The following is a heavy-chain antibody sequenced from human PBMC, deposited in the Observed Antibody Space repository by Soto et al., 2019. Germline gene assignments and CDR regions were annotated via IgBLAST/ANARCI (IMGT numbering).Heavy chain of an antibody. Sequence: QVQLVQSGAEVKKPGASVKISCKASGYTFTSYDINWVRQATGQGLEWMGWMNPNSGNTGYAQKFQGRVTMTRNTSISTAYMELSSLRSEDTAVYYCARGSKGSSWYAYWFDPWGQGTLVTVSS. CDR2: MNPNSGNT. CDR1: GYTFTSYD. CDR3: ARGSKGSSWYAYWFDP. D-gene: IGHD6-13*01. V-gene: IGHV1-8*01. J-gene: IGHJ5*02.